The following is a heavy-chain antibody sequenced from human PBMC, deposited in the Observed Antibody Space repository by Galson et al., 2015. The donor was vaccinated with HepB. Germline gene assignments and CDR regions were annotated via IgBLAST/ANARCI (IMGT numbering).Heavy chain of an antibody. V-gene: IGHV3-7*03. D-gene: IGHD2-2*02. Sequence: SLRLSCAASGFRFSSYWMTWVRQAPGKGLEWVANIKQDGSEKYYVDSVKGRFTISRDNAKNSLYLQMSSLRDEDTAVYYCVREGSSSCTSGGCYRGGSFDSWGQGTRVTVSS. J-gene: IGHJ4*02. CDR1: GFRFSSYW. CDR3: VREGSSSCTSGGCYRGGSFDS. CDR2: IKQDGSEK.